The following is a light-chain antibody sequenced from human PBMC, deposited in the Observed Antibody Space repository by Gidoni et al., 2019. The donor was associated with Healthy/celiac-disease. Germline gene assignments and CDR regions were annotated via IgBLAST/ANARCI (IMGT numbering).Light chain of an antibody. CDR1: SSDVGSYNL. V-gene: IGLV2-23*01. CDR3: CSYAGSHVV. Sequence: QSALTQPASVSGSPGQSLTISCPGTSSDVGSYNLVSWYQQHPGKAPKLMIYEGSKRPSGVSNRFSGSKSGNTASLTISGLQAEDEADYYCCSYAGSHVVFGGGTKLTVL. CDR2: EGS. J-gene: IGLJ2*01.